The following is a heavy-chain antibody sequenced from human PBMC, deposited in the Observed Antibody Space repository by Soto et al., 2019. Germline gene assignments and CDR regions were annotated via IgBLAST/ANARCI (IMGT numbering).Heavy chain of an antibody. J-gene: IGHJ5*02. CDR1: GGSISSGGYY. D-gene: IGHD2-2*01. Sequence: PSETLSLTCTVSGGSISSGGYYWSWIRQHPGKGLEWIGYIYYSGSTYYNPSLKGRVTISVDTSKNQFSLKLSSVTAADTAVYYCARDNHPEYCSSTSCPWAPEGSWFDPWGQGTLVTVSS. CDR3: ARDNHPEYCSSTSCPWAPEGSWFDP. CDR2: IYYSGST. V-gene: IGHV4-31*03.